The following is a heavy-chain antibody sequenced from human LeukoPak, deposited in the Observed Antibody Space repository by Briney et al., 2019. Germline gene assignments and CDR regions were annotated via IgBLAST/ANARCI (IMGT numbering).Heavy chain of an antibody. Sequence: GGSLRLSCAASGFTFDDYAMHWVRQAPGKGLEWVSGTSWNSGSIGYADSVKGRFTISRDNAKNSLYLQMYSLRAEDTAVYCCAELGITMIGGVWGKGTTVTISS. CDR2: TSWNSGSI. CDR1: GFTFDDYA. J-gene: IGHJ6*04. V-gene: IGHV3-9*01. CDR3: AELGITMIGGV. D-gene: IGHD3-10*02.